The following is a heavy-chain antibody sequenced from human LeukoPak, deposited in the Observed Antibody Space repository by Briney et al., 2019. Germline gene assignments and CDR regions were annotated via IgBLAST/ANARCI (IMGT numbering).Heavy chain of an antibody. CDR1: GYTFTSYG. D-gene: IGHD3-16*01. CDR3: ARDVGDFYNDNWAFDY. J-gene: IGHJ4*02. Sequence: ASVKVSCKASGYTFTSYGISWGRQAPGQGLEWMGWMSAYNGNTNYAQKLQGRVTMTTDTSTSTAYMELSELRSDDTAVYYCARDVGDFYNDNWAFDYWGQGTLVTVSS. V-gene: IGHV1-18*01. CDR2: MSAYNGNT.